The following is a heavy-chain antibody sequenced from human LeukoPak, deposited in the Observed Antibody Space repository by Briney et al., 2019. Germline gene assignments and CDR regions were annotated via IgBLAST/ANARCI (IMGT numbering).Heavy chain of an antibody. Sequence: GSLRLSCAASGFPFSSYWMSWVRQAPGKGLEWVANIKQDGSEKYYVDSVKGRFTISRDNAKNSLYLQMNSLRAEDTAVYYCARDTAGDYYYYGMDVWGQGTTVTVSS. D-gene: IGHD5-18*01. CDR1: GFPFSSYW. CDR3: ARDTAGDYYYYGMDV. V-gene: IGHV3-7*01. CDR2: IKQDGSEK. J-gene: IGHJ6*02.